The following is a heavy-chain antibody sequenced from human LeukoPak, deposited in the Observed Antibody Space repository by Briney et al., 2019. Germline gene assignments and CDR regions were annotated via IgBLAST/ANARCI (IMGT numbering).Heavy chain of an antibody. CDR1: AGSISSYY. J-gene: IGHJ5*02. D-gene: IGHD1-14*01. CDR2: IYYSGST. CDR3: ARLNKPGWFDP. Sequence: TSETLSLTCTVSAGSISSYYWSWIRQPPGKGLEWIGYIYYSGSTNYNPSLKSRVTISVDTSKNQFSLKLSSVTATDTAVYYCARLNKPGWFDPWGQGTLVTVSS. V-gene: IGHV4-59*08.